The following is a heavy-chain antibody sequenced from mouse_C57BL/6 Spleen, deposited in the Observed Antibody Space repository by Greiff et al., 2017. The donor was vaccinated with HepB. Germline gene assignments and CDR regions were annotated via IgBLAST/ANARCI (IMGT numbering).Heavy chain of an antibody. CDR3: ARGATVPPDY. Sequence: EVKLQESGPGLVKPSQSLSLTCSVTGYSITSGYYWNWIRQFPGNKLEWMGYISYDGSNNYNPSLKNRISITRDTSKNQFFLKLNSVTTEDTATYYCARGATVPPDYWGQGTTLTVSS. CDR1: GYSITSGYY. D-gene: IGHD1-1*01. V-gene: IGHV3-6*01. CDR2: ISYDGSN. J-gene: IGHJ2*01.